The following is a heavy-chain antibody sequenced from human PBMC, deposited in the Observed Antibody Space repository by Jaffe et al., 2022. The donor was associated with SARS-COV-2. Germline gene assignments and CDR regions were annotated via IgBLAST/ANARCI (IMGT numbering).Heavy chain of an antibody. J-gene: IGHJ4*02. V-gene: IGHV1-2*06. Sequence: QVQLVQSGAEVRKPGASVTVSCKSSGYTFTGYYLHWVRQAPGQGLEWMGRINPNSGGTNYAQKFQDRVTMTRDTSSSTAYMELTRLRSDDTAVYYCAREVPITAAGPTPDYWGQGTLVTVSS. D-gene: IGHD6-13*01. CDR3: AREVPITAAGPTPDY. CDR2: INPNSGGT. CDR1: GYTFTGYY.